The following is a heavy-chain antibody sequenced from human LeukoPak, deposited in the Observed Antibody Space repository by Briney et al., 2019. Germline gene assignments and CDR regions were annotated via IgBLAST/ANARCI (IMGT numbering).Heavy chain of an antibody. Sequence: KSSETLSLTCAVYGRSFSGYYWSWIRQPPGKGLEWIGEINHSGSTNYNPSLKSRVTISVDTSKNQFSLKLSSVTAADTAVYYCARYMRGYSDYWGQGTLVTVSS. D-gene: IGHD3-22*01. CDR1: GRSFSGYY. CDR3: ARYMRGYSDY. CDR2: INHSGST. J-gene: IGHJ4*02. V-gene: IGHV4-34*01.